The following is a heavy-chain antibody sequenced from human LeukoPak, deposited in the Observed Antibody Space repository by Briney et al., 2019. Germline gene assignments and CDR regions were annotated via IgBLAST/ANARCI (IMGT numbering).Heavy chain of an antibody. D-gene: IGHD4/OR15-4a*01. Sequence: GGSLRLSCAASGFTFSDYYMSWIRQAPGKGLEWASYISSSGSTIYYADSVKGRFTISRDNAKNSLYLQMNSLRAEDTAVYYCARRAGAYSHPYDYWGQGTLVTASS. CDR2: ISSSGSTI. J-gene: IGHJ4*02. V-gene: IGHV3-11*01. CDR1: GFTFSDYY. CDR3: ARRAGAYSHPYDY.